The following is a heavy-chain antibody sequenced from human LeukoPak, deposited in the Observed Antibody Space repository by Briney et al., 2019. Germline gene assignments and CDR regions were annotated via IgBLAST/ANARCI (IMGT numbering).Heavy chain of an antibody. CDR2: IVVGSGHT. V-gene: IGHV1-58*01. D-gene: IGHD1-26*01. CDR1: GITFASSA. Sequence: SVKVSCKASGITFASSAVQWVRQARGQRLEWIGWIVVGSGHTNYAQNFQERVSITRDMSTSTAYMELTSLRFEDTAVYYRAPETVGAVPLDNWGQGTRVTVSS. J-gene: IGHJ4*02. CDR3: APETVGAVPLDN.